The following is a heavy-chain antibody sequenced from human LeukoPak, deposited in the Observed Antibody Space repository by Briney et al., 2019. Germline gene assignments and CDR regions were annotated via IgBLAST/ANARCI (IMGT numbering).Heavy chain of an antibody. Sequence: GGSLRLSCAASGFTFSSYWMTWVRQAPGKGLEWVANIKRDGSEKFYVASVKGRFTISRDNAKNSLYLQMNSLRAEDTAVYYCARVSGYSYGLANWGQGTLVTVSS. CDR3: ARVSGYSYGLAN. J-gene: IGHJ4*02. D-gene: IGHD5-18*01. V-gene: IGHV3-7*04. CDR2: IKRDGSEK. CDR1: GFTFSSYW.